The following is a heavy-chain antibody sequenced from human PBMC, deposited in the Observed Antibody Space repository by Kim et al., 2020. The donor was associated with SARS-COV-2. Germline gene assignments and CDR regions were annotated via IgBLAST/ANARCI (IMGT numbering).Heavy chain of an antibody. D-gene: IGHD2-15*01. J-gene: IGHJ3*02. CDR3: ARPCSGCRAFDI. Sequence: YYMELMTGRLTISRDKAQHHMYLQRDSLRAEDTAVYYCARPCSGCRAFDIWGQGTMVTVSS. V-gene: IGHV3-7*01.